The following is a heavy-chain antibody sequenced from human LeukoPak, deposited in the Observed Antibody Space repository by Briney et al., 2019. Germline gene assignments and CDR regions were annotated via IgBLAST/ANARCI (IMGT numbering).Heavy chain of an antibody. CDR1: GFTFAGNH. CDR3: AKPIPSSGWLPYFDY. CDR2: ISGSGGST. V-gene: IGHV3-23*01. D-gene: IGHD6-19*01. Sequence: PGGSLRLSCAASGFTFAGNHMTWVRQAPGKGLEWVSAISGSGGSTYYADSVKGRFTISRDNSKNTLYLQMNSLRAEDTAVYYCAKPIPSSGWLPYFDYWGQGTLVTVSS. J-gene: IGHJ4*02.